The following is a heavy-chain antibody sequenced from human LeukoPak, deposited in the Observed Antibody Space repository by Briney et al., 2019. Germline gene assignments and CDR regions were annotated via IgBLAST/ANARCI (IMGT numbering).Heavy chain of an antibody. D-gene: IGHD3-10*01. CDR1: GYTLTELA. CDR2: FNPEDDET. V-gene: IGHV1-24*01. J-gene: IGHJ4*02. CDR3: ATEVQYYYGSGSYSY. Sequence: GASVKVSCKVSGYTLTELAIYWGRQAPGKGLEWMGGFNPEDDETIYAQKFQGRVTMTEDTSTDTAYMELSSLKSEDTAVYYCATEVQYYYGSGSYSYWGQGTLVTVSS.